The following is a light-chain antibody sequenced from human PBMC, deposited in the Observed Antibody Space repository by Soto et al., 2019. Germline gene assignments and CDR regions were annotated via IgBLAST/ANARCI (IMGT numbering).Light chain of an antibody. Sequence: DIQMTQSPSSLSASVGDRVTITCRASQSIGKYLSWYQQTPGKAPKLLIYDASTLERGVPSRFSGTGSGTEFTLTISSLHPDDFATYYCQQYHRSSITFGQGTRLEIK. J-gene: IGKJ5*01. CDR1: QSIGKY. CDR2: DAS. V-gene: IGKV1-5*01. CDR3: QQYHRSSIT.